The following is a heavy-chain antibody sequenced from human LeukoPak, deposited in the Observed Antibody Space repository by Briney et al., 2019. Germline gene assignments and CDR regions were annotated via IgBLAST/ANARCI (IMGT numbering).Heavy chain of an antibody. Sequence: PGGSLRLSCAASGFTFSSYAMSWVRQAPGKGLEWVSAISGSGGSTYYADSAKGRFTISRDNSKNTLYLQMNSLRAEDTAVYYCAKDRGLRGLLWFFGYFDYWGQGTLVTVSS. D-gene: IGHD3-10*01. CDR3: AKDRGLRGLLWFFGYFDY. CDR1: GFTFSSYA. V-gene: IGHV3-23*01. CDR2: ISGSGGST. J-gene: IGHJ4*02.